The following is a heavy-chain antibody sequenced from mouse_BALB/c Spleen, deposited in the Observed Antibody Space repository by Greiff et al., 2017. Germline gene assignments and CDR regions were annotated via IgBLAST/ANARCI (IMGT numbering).Heavy chain of an antibody. CDR1: GYTFTSYW. D-gene: IGHD1-1*01. CDR2: IYPGDGDT. V-gene: IGHV1-87*01. Sequence: QVQLKQSGAELARPGASVKLSCKASGYTFTSYWMQWVKQRPGQGLEWIGAIYPGDGDTRYTQKFKGKATLTADKSSSTAYMQLSSLASEDSAVYYCARAHYYGSSYFAYWGQGTLVTVSA. J-gene: IGHJ3*01. CDR3: ARAHYYGSSYFAY.